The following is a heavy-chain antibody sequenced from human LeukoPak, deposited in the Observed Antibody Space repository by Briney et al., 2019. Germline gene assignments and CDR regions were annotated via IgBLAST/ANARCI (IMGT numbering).Heavy chain of an antibody. J-gene: IGHJ4*02. CDR2: MNPNSGNT. Sequence: ASVKVSCKASGYTFTSYDINWVRQATGQGLEWLGWMNPNSGNTGCAQNFQGRVTMTRDTSIDTAYMELSSLRSEDTAVYYCAAVGTWGGSYYSLNYWGQGTLVTVSS. D-gene: IGHD1-26*01. CDR3: AAVGTWGGSYYSLNY. V-gene: IGHV1-8*01. CDR1: GYTFTSYD.